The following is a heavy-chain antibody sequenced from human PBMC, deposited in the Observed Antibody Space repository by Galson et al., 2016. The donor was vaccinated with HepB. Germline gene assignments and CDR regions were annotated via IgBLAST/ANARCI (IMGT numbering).Heavy chain of an antibody. CDR2: IIPIFDTT. Sequence: SVKVSCKASGGPFRSYAITWVRQAPGQGLEWMGGIIPIFDTTNYAQKFQGRATLTADKSTTTAHMELSSLRSDDTAVYYCARVGLYCSDSSCSERAYYFGMDVWGQGTTVTVS. CDR1: GGPFRSYA. J-gene: IGHJ6*02. CDR3: ARVGLYCSDSSCSERAYYFGMDV. V-gene: IGHV1-69*06. D-gene: IGHD2-2*01.